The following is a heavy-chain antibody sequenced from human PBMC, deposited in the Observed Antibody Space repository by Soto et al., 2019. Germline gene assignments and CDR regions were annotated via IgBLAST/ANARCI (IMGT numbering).Heavy chain of an antibody. Sequence: EAQLEQSGAEVKKPGESLRISCKGSGNSFTNYWISWVRQMPGKGLEWMGMIDPGDCYTTYSPSFQGHVTISADKSMSIAYLQWSSLGASDTAMYFCASHRFGEFPFDYWGQGTLVTVSS. J-gene: IGHJ4*02. CDR3: ASHRFGEFPFDY. CDR1: GNSFTNYW. V-gene: IGHV5-10-1*01. CDR2: IDPGDCYT. D-gene: IGHD3-10*01.